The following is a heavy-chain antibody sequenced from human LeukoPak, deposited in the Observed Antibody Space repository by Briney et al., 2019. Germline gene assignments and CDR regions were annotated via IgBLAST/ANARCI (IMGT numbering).Heavy chain of an antibody. CDR3: AKDPLNYDFWSGYYTADDAFDI. CDR2: ISGSGGST. V-gene: IGHV3-23*01. Sequence: GGSLRLSCAASGFTFNTYAMSWVRQAPGKGLEWVSAISGSGGSTYYADSVKGRFTISRDNSKNTLYLQMNSLRAEDTAVYYCAKDPLNYDFWSGYYTADDAFDIWGQGTMVTVSS. D-gene: IGHD3-3*01. CDR1: GFTFNTYA. J-gene: IGHJ3*02.